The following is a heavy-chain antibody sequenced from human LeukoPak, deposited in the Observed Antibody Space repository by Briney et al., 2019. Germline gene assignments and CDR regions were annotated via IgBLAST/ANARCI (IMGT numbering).Heavy chain of an antibody. CDR3: AREGCSGGSCYSGVDAFDI. J-gene: IGHJ3*02. V-gene: IGHV4-39*07. D-gene: IGHD2-15*01. Sequence: PSETLSLTCTVSGGSISSSSYYWGWIRQPPGKGLEWIGSIYYSGSTYYNPSLKSRVTISVDTSKNQFSLKLSSVTAADTAVYYCAREGCSGGSCYSGVDAFDIWGQGTMVTVSS. CDR2: IYYSGST. CDR1: GGSISSSSYY.